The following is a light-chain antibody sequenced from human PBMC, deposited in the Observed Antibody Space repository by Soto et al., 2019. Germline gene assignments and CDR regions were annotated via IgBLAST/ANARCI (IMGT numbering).Light chain of an antibody. CDR2: EVS. Sequence: QSVLTQPASVSGSPGQSITISCTGTSSDVGGYNYVSWYQHHPGKAPKLMIHEVSDRPSGISNRFSGSKSGNTASLTISGLQAEDEADYYCSSYTSATTYVFGTGTKPTVL. CDR1: SSDVGGYNY. J-gene: IGLJ1*01. V-gene: IGLV2-14*01. CDR3: SSYTSATTYV.